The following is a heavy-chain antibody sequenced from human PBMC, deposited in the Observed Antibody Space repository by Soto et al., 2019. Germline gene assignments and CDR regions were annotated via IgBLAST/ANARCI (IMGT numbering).Heavy chain of an antibody. CDR3: ARDPIGPGIFGY. J-gene: IGHJ4*02. CDR2: IWYDASNE. CDR1: GFTFSSYG. D-gene: IGHD6-13*01. Sequence: PGGSLRLSCVASGFTFSSYGMHWVRQAPGKGLEWVAGIWYDASNEYYADSAKGRFTITRDNTNNTMYLQMNSLRAEDTAVYYCARDPIGPGIFGYWGQGTLVTVSS. V-gene: IGHV3-33*01.